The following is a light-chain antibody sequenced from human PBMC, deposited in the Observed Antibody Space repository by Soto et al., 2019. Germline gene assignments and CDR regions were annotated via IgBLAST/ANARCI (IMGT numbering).Light chain of an antibody. J-gene: IGLJ1*01. Sequence: QSVLTQPRSASGSPGQSVTISCTGTSSDVGGYNYVSWYQQHPGKAPKLMMYDVTKRPSGVPDRFSGSKSGNTASLTISGLQAEDEADYYCCSYAGSYTHVFGTGTKVTVL. CDR3: CSYAGSYTHV. CDR2: DVT. V-gene: IGLV2-11*01. CDR1: SSDVGGYNY.